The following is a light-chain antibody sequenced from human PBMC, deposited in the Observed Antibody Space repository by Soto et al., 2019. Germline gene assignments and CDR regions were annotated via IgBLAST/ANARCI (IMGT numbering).Light chain of an antibody. CDR1: QNVRSY. Sequence: EIVLTQSPVTLSLSPGERATLSCRASQNVRSYLAWYQQKPGQAPRLLIYDASTRATGIPARFSGSGSGTDFTLTISRLEPEDFAVYYCQQYENWPPYTFGPGTKLEIK. V-gene: IGKV3-11*01. CDR3: QQYENWPPYT. CDR2: DAS. J-gene: IGKJ2*01.